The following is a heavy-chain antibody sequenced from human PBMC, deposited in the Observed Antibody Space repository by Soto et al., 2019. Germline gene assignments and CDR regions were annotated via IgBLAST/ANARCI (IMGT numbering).Heavy chain of an antibody. CDR3: AKRFCTSTTCLSLDFYYYIGV. V-gene: IGHV3-23*01. Sequence: GGSLRLSCAASGFTFSSYALSWVRQAPGKGLEWVSGISGSGDSKNYADSVKGRFTMSRDNSENTVYLQMNSLRAEDTAFYYCAKRFCTSTTCLSLDFYYYIGVWGEGTTVTVSS. CDR1: GFTFSSYA. D-gene: IGHD2-2*01. J-gene: IGHJ6*03. CDR2: ISGSGDSK.